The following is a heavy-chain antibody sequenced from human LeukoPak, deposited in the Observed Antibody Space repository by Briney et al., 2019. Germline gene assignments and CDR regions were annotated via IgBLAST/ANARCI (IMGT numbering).Heavy chain of an antibody. Sequence: PGGSLRLSCAASGFTFSSYSMNWVRQAPGRGLEWVSGISNSGTNTYYAESVNGRFTISRDNSKSTLYLQMDSLRAEDTAVYYCAQDISGLGTAAQLWGQGTLVTVSS. CDR2: ISNSGTNT. CDR3: AQDISGLGTAAQL. V-gene: IGHV3-23*01. CDR1: GFTFSSYS. D-gene: IGHD3-16*01. J-gene: IGHJ4*02.